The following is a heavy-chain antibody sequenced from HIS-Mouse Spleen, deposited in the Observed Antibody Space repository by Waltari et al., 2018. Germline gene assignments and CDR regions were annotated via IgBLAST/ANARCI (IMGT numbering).Heavy chain of an antibody. Sequence: QVQLQQWGAGLLKPSETLSPTCAAYGGSFSGYYWSWIRQPPGKGLEWIGEINHSGSTNYNPSLKSRVTISVDTSKNQFSLKLSSVTAADTAVYYCARGLAARFDYWGQGTL. V-gene: IGHV4-34*01. CDR1: GGSFSGYY. D-gene: IGHD6-6*01. CDR3: ARGLAARFDY. CDR2: INHSGST. J-gene: IGHJ4*02.